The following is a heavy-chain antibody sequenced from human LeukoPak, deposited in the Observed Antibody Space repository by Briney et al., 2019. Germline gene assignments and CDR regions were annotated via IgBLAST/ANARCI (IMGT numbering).Heavy chain of an antibody. CDR3: ARRYSSSWYWFGY. D-gene: IGHD6-13*01. Sequence: SETLSLTCAVYGGSFSGYYWSWIRQPPGKGLEWIGEINHSGSTNYNPSLKSRVTISVDTSKNQFSLKLSSVTAADTAVYYCARRYSSSWYWFGYWGQGTLVTVSS. CDR1: GGSFSGYY. J-gene: IGHJ4*02. CDR2: INHSGST. V-gene: IGHV4-34*01.